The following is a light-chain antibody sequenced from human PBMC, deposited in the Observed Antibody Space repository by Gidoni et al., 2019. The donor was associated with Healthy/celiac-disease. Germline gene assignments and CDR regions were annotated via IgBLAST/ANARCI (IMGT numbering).Light chain of an antibody. Sequence: EIVLTQSPGTLSLSPGERATLPCRASQSVSSSYLAWYQQKPGQAPRLLIYCASSRATGIPDRFSGSGSGTDFTLTISRLEPEDFAVYYCQQYGSSPTFGQGTKVEIK. J-gene: IGKJ1*01. CDR1: QSVSSSY. CDR2: CAS. CDR3: QQYGSSPT. V-gene: IGKV3-20*01.